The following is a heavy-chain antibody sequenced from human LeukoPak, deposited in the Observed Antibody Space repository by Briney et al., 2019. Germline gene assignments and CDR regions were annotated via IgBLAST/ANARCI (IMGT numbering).Heavy chain of an antibody. D-gene: IGHD3-10*01. V-gene: IGHV4-34*01. CDR3: ARRLWFGNPFFDC. J-gene: IGHJ4*01. Sequence: SDTLSLTCAVYGGSFSGYYGSWIRQPPGKGLEWIGEINHSGSTNSNPSLKSRVTISVDTTKNQFSLKLSSVTAADTAVYYCARRLWFGNPFFDCWGQATLVTLSA. CDR2: INHSGST. CDR1: GGSFSGYY.